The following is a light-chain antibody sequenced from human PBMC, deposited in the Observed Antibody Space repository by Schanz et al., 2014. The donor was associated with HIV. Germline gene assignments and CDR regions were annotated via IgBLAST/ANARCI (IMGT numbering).Light chain of an antibody. V-gene: IGLV2-14*01. CDR2: DVS. CDR3: CSCTNTNTWV. J-gene: IGLJ3*02. Sequence: QSALTQPASVSGSPGQSITISCTGVSSDVVGDNYVSWYQQHPGRAPKLIIYDVSDRPSGVSDRFSGSKSGDTASLTISGLQAEDEGDYYCCSCTNTNTWVFGGGTKLTVL. CDR1: SSDVVGDNY.